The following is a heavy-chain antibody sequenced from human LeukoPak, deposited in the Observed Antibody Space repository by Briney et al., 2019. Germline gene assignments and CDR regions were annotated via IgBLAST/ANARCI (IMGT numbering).Heavy chain of an antibody. CDR1: GGSFSGYY. Sequence: SETLSLTCAVYGGSFSGYYWSWIRQPPGKGLEWIGEINHSGSTNYNPSLKSRVTISVDTSKNQFSLKLSSVTAADTAVYYCARGHTAAAVGYWGQGTLVTVSS. D-gene: IGHD6-13*01. CDR3: ARGHTAAAVGY. J-gene: IGHJ4*02. V-gene: IGHV4-34*01. CDR2: INHSGST.